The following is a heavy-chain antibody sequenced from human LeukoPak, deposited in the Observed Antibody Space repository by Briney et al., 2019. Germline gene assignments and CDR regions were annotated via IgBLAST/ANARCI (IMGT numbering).Heavy chain of an antibody. Sequence: PSETLSLTCSLSGGSVTSSNYFWAWIRQPPGKGLEWIGTFFYSGNTYYNPSLKSRVTISADTSKNQLSLNLTSVTATDTAVYYCARQRFWISYPFVYWGPGVLVAVSS. CDR1: GGSVTSSNYF. D-gene: IGHD3-3*01. CDR3: ARQRFWISYPFVY. J-gene: IGHJ4*02. V-gene: IGHV4-39*01. CDR2: FFYSGNT.